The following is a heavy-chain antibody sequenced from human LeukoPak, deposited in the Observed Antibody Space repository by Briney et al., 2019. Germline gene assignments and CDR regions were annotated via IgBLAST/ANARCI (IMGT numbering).Heavy chain of an antibody. Sequence: GGSLRLSCAASGFTFSNAWMSWVRQAPGKGLEWVGRIKSKTDGGTTDYAAPVKGRFTISRDDSKNTLYLQMNSLKTEDTAVYCCTTDPPPYCSSTSRYLPVGYWGQGTLVTVSS. D-gene: IGHD2-2*01. CDR2: IKSKTDGGTT. V-gene: IGHV3-15*01. CDR1: GFTFSNAW. CDR3: TTDPPPYCSSTSRYLPVGY. J-gene: IGHJ4*02.